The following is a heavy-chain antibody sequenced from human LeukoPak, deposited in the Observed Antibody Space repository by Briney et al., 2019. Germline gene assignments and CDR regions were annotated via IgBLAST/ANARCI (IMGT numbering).Heavy chain of an antibody. J-gene: IGHJ4*02. CDR1: GFTFSNYA. CDR3: AKGMTTVTTRSPLDY. CDR2: ISGSIGST. Sequence: GGSLRLSCAASGFTFSNYAMSWVRQAPGKGLEWVSLISGSIGSTSYAGSVKGRFTISRDTSKNTLYLQMNSLRAEDTAIYYCAKGMTTVTTRSPLDYWGQGTLVTVSS. D-gene: IGHD4-17*01. V-gene: IGHV3-23*01.